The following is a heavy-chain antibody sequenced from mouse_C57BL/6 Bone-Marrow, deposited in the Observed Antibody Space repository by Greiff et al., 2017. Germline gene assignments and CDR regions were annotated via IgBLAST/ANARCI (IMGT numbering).Heavy chain of an antibody. CDR3: ASSRGNYFDY. CDR2: IYPRGGNT. Sequence: QVQLQQSGAELARPGASVKLSCKASGYTFTSYGISWVKQRTGQGLEWIGEIYPRGGNTYYNAKFQGKATLPADKSSSTAYIELRRLTSEDSAVYFCASSRGNYFDYWGQGTTLTVSS. V-gene: IGHV1-81*01. J-gene: IGHJ2*01. CDR1: GYTFTSYG.